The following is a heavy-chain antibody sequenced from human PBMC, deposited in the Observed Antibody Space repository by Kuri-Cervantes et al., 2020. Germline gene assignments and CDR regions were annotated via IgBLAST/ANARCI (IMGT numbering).Heavy chain of an antibody. V-gene: IGHV4-34*01. J-gene: IGHJ4*02. CDR2: INHSGST. D-gene: IGHD6-13*01. Sequence: SETLSLTCAVYGGSFSGYYWSWIRQPPGKGLEWIGEINHSGSTNYNPSLKSRVTVLVDTSKNQFSLKLSSVTAADTAVYYCARVIAAAGLTFDYWGQGTLVTVSS. CDR1: GGSFSGYY. CDR3: ARVIAAAGLTFDY.